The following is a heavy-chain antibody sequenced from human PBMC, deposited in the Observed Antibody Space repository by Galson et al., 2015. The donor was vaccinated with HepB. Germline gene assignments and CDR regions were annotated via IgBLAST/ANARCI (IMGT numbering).Heavy chain of an antibody. V-gene: IGHV2-5*02. CDR2: IYWAGDK. Sequence: PALVKPTQTLTLTCSFSGFSLTTSGVGVGWIRQPPGKALEWLALIYWAGDKHYSPSLESRLTVTKDTSKNQVVLTMTSMDPVDTATYYCAHTKRGITSNWFGLGYWGQGMLVTVSS. CDR3: AHTKRGITSNWFGLGY. J-gene: IGHJ4*02. CDR1: GFSLTTSGVG. D-gene: IGHD3-10*01.